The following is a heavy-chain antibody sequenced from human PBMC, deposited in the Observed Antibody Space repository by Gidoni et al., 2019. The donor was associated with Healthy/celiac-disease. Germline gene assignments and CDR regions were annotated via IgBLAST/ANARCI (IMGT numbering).Heavy chain of an antibody. CDR2: IRSSSRYI. Sequence: ELLLVESGGGLVNPGGYLRLPCAASGFIFRRYGSNGVRWAPGKVRGGVSSIRSSSRYIYYADSVKGRFTISRDNDKNSLYLQMNSLRAEDTAVYYCARDLLSYCSSTSCYRMPLFDYWGQGTLVTVSS. CDR1: GFIFRRYG. J-gene: IGHJ4*02. V-gene: IGHV3-21*01. D-gene: IGHD2-2*01. CDR3: ARDLLSYCSSTSCYRMPLFDY.